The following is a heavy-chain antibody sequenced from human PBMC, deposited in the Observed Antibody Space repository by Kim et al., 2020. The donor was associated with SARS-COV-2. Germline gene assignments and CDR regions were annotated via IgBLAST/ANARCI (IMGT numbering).Heavy chain of an antibody. CDR1: GFTFSNYA. J-gene: IGHJ4*02. V-gene: IGHV3-23*01. D-gene: IGHD5-18*01. CDR2: ISGSGGST. CDR3: ATASVDTAMVETYYFDY. Sequence: GGSLRLSCAASGFTFSNYAMSWVRQAPGKGLEWVSAISGSGGSTYYADSVKGRFTISRDNSKNTLYLQMNSLRAEDTAVYYCATASVDTAMVETYYFDYWGQGTLVTVSS.